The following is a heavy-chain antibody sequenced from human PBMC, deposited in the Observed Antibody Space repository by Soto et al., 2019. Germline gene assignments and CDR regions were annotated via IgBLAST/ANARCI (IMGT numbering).Heavy chain of an antibody. D-gene: IGHD3-16*01. J-gene: IGHJ6*02. CDR1: GGSLSDYY. Sequence: PSETLSLTCAVYGGSLSDYYWSWIRQPPGTGLEWIGEINHSGSTNYNPSLKSRVTISVDTSKNQFSLKLSSVTAADTAVYYCAKIRHKGQRYYFYYYDMDVWGQGTTVTVSS. CDR3: AKIRHKGQRYYFYYYDMDV. CDR2: INHSGST. V-gene: IGHV4-34*01.